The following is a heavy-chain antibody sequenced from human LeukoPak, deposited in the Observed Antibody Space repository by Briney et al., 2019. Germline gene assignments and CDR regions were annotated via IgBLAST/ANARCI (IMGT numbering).Heavy chain of an antibody. CDR3: ARRLYIVRGAFDI. J-gene: IGHJ3*02. CDR1: GFTFSNYG. V-gene: IGHV3-53*01. D-gene: IGHD2/OR15-2a*01. CDR2: IYSGGTT. Sequence: GSLRLSCVASGFTFSNYGMHWVRQAPGKGLEWVSLIYSGGTTYYADSVKGRFTISRDNSKNTVHPQMNNLRAEDTAMYFCARRLYIVRGAFDIWGQGTMVTVSS.